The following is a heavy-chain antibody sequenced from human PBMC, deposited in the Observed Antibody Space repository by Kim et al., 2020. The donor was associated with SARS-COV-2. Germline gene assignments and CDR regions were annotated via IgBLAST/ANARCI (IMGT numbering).Heavy chain of an antibody. CDR2: FYHSGST. J-gene: IGHJ3*02. CDR1: GGSISSGGYS. V-gene: IGHV4-30-2*01. Sequence: SETLSLTCAVSGGSISSGGYSWSWIRQPPGKGLEWIGYFYHSGSTSYSPSLKSRATISVDWSKNQFSLKLSSVTAADTAVYYCAREKSASFDIWGQGTLVTVSS. CDR3: AREKSASFDI.